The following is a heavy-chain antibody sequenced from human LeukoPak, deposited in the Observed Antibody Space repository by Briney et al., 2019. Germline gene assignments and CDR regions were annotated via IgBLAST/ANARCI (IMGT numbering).Heavy chain of an antibody. CDR3: ARLGYCSSTSCPDY. J-gene: IGHJ4*02. Sequence: GGSLRLSCVVSGFTLSSYAMSWVRQAPGKGLEWVAATSSSDSGKYHADSVRGRFTISRDNAKNSLYLQMNSLRAEDTAVYYCARLGYCSSTSCPDYWGQGTLVTVSS. D-gene: IGHD2-2*01. CDR1: GFTLSSYA. CDR2: TSSSDSGK. V-gene: IGHV3-21*01.